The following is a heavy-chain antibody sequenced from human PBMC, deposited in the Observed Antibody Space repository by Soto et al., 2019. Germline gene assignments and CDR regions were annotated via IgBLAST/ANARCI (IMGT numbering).Heavy chain of an antibody. CDR2: IYYNGIT. D-gene: IGHD3-22*01. Sequence: QVQLQESGPGLVKPSQTLSLTCTVSGASISSGGYYWSWIRQRPGKGLEWIGYIYYNGITYYNPSLKRRVTISVDTSENQFYLRLSSVTAADTAVYYCARSGSYDSSGYYYDSWGQGTLVTVSS. J-gene: IGHJ4*02. CDR1: GASISSGGYY. V-gene: IGHV4-31*03. CDR3: ARSGSYDSSGYYYDS.